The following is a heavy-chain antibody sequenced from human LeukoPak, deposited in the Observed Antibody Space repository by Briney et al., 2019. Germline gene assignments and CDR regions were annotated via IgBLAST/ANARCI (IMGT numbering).Heavy chain of an antibody. V-gene: IGHV7-4-1*02. Sequence: ASVKVSCKASGYSFTSFGMNWVRQAPGQGLEWMGWINTNTGNPTYAQGFTGRFVFSLDTSVSTAYLQISSLKAEDTAVYYCARALMYYYDSSGYYGGYWGQGTLVTVSS. J-gene: IGHJ4*02. CDR3: ARALMYYYDSSGYYGGY. CDR1: GYSFTSFG. D-gene: IGHD3-22*01. CDR2: INTNTGNP.